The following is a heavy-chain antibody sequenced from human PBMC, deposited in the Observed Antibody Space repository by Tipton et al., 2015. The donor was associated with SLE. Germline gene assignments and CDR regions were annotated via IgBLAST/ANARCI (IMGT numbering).Heavy chain of an antibody. CDR2: ARVKAYGGTT. CDR1: GFTFSSYW. CDR3: VRDSSLWSTDY. Sequence: LSLTCAASGFTFSSYWMSWVRQAPGKGLEWVGVARVKAYGGTTEYAASVQGRFTISRDDSRSVAYLQMNSLKTEDTAVYYCVRDSSLWSTDYWGQGTLVTVSS. D-gene: IGHD2-2*01. J-gene: IGHJ4*02. V-gene: IGHV3-49*04.